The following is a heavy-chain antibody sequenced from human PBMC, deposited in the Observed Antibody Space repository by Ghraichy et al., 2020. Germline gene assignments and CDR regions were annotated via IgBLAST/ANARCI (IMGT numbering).Heavy chain of an antibody. V-gene: IGHV3-23*01. D-gene: IGHD1-1*01. J-gene: IGHJ4*02. CDR2: ISGTGSST. CDR1: GFTFTNYV. Sequence: GGSLRLSCAASGFTFTNYVMNWVRQAPGKGLEWVSAISGTGSSTYYADSVKGRFTISRDNSKNTLFLQMDSLRADDTAEYYCAKEGVRSTRTTPLSLYFFDYWGQGTLVTVSS. CDR3: AKEGVRSTRTTPLSLYFFDY.